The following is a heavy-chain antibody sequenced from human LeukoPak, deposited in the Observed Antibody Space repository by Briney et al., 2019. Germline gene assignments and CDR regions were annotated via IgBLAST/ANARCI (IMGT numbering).Heavy chain of an antibody. CDR3: ASILVDY. CDR2: IYSGGST. J-gene: IGHJ4*02. CDR1: GFTVSSNY. Sequence: GGSLRLSCAASGFTVSSNYLTWVRQAPGKGLEWVSIIYSGGSTYYADSVKGRFTISRDNSKNTLYLQMNSLRAVDTAVYYCASILVDYWGQGTLVTVSS. D-gene: IGHD3-9*01. V-gene: IGHV3-53*01.